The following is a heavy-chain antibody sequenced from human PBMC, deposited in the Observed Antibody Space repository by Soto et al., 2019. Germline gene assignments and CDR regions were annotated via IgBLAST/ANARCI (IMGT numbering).Heavy chain of an antibody. CDR3: AREGAVAGSLGYDY. Sequence: SESLSLTCAVYGWSFSGYYWSWIRQPPGKGLEWIGEINHSGSTNYNPSLKSRVTISVDTSKNQFSLKLSSVTAADTAVYYCAREGAVAGSLGYDYWGQGTLVTVSS. CDR1: GWSFSGYY. D-gene: IGHD6-19*01. V-gene: IGHV4-34*01. CDR2: INHSGST. J-gene: IGHJ4*02.